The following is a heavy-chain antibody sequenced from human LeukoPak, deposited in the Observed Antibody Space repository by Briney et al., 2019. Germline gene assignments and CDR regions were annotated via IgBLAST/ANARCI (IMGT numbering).Heavy chain of an antibody. CDR3: ARISGGYSYGDDAFDI. J-gene: IGHJ3*02. V-gene: IGHV6-1*01. CDR2: TYYRSKWYN. Sequence: SQTLSLTCALSGDSVSSNSAAWNWIRQSPSRGLEWLGRTYYRSKWYNDYAVSVKSRITINPDTSKNQFSLQLNSVTPEDTAVYYCARISGGYSYGDDAFDIWGQGTMVTVSS. CDR1: GDSVSSNSAA. D-gene: IGHD5-18*01.